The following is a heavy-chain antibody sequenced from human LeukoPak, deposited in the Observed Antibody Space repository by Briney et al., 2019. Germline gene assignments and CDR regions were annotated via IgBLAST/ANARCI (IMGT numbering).Heavy chain of an antibody. V-gene: IGHV3-21*01. D-gene: IGHD2-2*01. CDR2: ISSSSIYI. CDR1: GFTSSVYN. CDR3: AACSSNCYVSYY. J-gene: IGHJ4*02. Sequence: GGSLRLSCAASGFTSSVYNMNWVRQAPGKGLEWVSSISSSSIYIYYADSVKGRFTISRDDAKNSLYLQMNSLRAEDTAGYYCAACSSNCYVSYYWGQGTLVTVSS.